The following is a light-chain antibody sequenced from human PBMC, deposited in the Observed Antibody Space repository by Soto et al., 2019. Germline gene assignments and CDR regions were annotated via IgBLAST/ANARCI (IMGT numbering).Light chain of an antibody. CDR3: QQYNSYWT. Sequence: DIQMTQSPSTLSASVGDRVTITCRASQNIVGWLAWYQQKPGKAPKLLIYKASSLESGVPSRFSGSGSGTEFTLTISSLQPDDFATYYCQQYNSYWTFGQGTKVEX. J-gene: IGKJ1*01. V-gene: IGKV1-5*03. CDR1: QNIVGW. CDR2: KAS.